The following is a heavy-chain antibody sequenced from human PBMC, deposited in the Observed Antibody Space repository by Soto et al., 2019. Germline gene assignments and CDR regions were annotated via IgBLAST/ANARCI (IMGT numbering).Heavy chain of an antibody. CDR2: INAASGNT. CDR1: GYTFISYG. V-gene: IGHV1-3*01. CDR3: ANGGSSSYHSVDY. J-gene: IGHJ4*02. D-gene: IGHD2-2*01. Sequence: QVQLVQSGAEVKKPGASVNISCKASGYTFISYGIHWVRQVPGQRPEWMGWINAASGNTKYSQNLQGRVTITRDTPANTAYMELSRLRSEDTAVYYCANGGSSSYHSVDYWGQGTLVTVSS.